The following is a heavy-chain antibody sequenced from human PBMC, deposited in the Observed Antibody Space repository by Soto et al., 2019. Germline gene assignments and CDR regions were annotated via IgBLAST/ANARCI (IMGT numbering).Heavy chain of an antibody. J-gene: IGHJ4*02. CDR1: GGTFKTYT. V-gene: IGHV1-69*01. D-gene: IGHD1-26*01. CDR3: ANWRTDSGSYGFDY. Sequence: QVQLVQSGAELKKPGSSVNVSCAASGGTFKTYTINWVRQAPGQGLEWIGQIIPMYESANYAQRFQGRVTISADQSTKIADMELSGLRSEDTGLYYCANWRTDSGSYGFDYWGQGTLVSVSS. CDR2: IIPMYESA.